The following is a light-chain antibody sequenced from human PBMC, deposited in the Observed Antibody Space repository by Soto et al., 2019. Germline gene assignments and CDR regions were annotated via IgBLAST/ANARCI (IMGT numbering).Light chain of an antibody. Sequence: QSVLTQPASVSGSPGQSITISCTGTSSDVGGYYYVSWYQHHPGKAPKLMIYQVSNRPSGVSNRFSGSKSGNTASLTISGLQAEDEADYYCCSYAGSSTFIFGTGTKVTVL. CDR2: QVS. CDR1: SSDVGGYYY. V-gene: IGLV2-14*01. CDR3: CSYAGSSTFI. J-gene: IGLJ1*01.